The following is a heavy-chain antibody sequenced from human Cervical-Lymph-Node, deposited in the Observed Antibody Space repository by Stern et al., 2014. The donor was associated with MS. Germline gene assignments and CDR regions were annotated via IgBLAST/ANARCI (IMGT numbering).Heavy chain of an antibody. CDR3: AREFECGGDCPSPMDV. J-gene: IGHJ6*02. D-gene: IGHD2-21*02. V-gene: IGHV1-69*01. CDR2: IIPIFGTA. Sequence: VHLVESGAEVKKPGSSVKVSCKASGGTFSSYAISWVRQAPGQGLEWMGGIIPIFGTANYAQKFQGRVTITADESTSTAYMELSSLRSEDTAVYYCAREFECGGDCPSPMDVWGQGTTVTVSS. CDR1: GGTFSSYA.